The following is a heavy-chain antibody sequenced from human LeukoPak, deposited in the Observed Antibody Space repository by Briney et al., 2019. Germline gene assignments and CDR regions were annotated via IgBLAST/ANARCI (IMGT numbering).Heavy chain of an antibody. CDR3: ARGSYGSGNYYIGDAFDL. V-gene: IGHV3-53*01. CDR1: GFSVSSNY. J-gene: IGHJ3*01. D-gene: IGHD3-10*01. Sequence: PGGSLRLSCAAFGFSVSSNYVNWVRQAPGKGLEWVSAIYRGGSTYYADSVRGRFTISRDSSKNTLYLQMNSLRDEDTAVYYCARGSYGSGNYYIGDAFDLWGQGTMVTVSS. CDR2: IYRGGST.